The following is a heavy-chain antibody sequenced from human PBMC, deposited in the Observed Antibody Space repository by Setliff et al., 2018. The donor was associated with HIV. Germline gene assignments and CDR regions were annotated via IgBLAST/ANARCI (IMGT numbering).Heavy chain of an antibody. J-gene: IGHJ4*02. CDR3: MYGGRTATTH. D-gene: IGHD4-17*01. V-gene: IGHV3-48*04. Sequence: ETLSLSCAASGFTFSIYTMNWFRLAPGEGLEWISHITNTGSSTNYADSVKGRFTISRDNAKYSLYLQMNTLRVEDTAVYYCMYGGRTATTHWGQGTLVTAPQ. CDR1: GFTFSIYT. CDR2: ITNTGSST.